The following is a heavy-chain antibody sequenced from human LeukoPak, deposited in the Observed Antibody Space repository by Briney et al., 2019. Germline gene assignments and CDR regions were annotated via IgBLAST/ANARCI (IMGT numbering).Heavy chain of an antibody. J-gene: IGHJ4*02. Sequence: GGSLRLSCAAPGFTFDDYAMHWVRQAPGKGLEWVSGTSWVSGSIGYADSVKGRFTSSRDNAKNSLYLQMNSLRAEETALYYCAKGSAVFFVTVAGPDYWGQGTLVTVSS. CDR1: GFTFDDYA. V-gene: IGHV3-9*01. D-gene: IGHD6-19*01. CDR3: AKGSAVFFVTVAGPDY. CDR2: TSWVSGSI.